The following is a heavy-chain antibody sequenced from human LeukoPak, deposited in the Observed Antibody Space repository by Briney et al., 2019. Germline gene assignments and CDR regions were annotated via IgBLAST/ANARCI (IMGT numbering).Heavy chain of an antibody. V-gene: IGHV3-21*01. Sequence: PGGSLRLSCAASGFTFSTYSMNWVRQAPGKGLEWVSSISSGSSFIYYADSVKGRFTISRDNAKNSLFLQMNSLRAEGTAVYYCAGESSGYFYWGQGTLVTVSS. D-gene: IGHD3-22*01. CDR1: GFTFSTYS. J-gene: IGHJ4*02. CDR3: AGESSGYFY. CDR2: ISSGSSFI.